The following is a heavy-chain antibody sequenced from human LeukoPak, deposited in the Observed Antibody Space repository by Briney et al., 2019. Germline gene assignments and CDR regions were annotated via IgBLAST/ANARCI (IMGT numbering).Heavy chain of an antibody. V-gene: IGHV1-2*02. CDR1: GYTFTGYF. J-gene: IGHJ4*02. Sequence: ASVKVSCKTSGYTFTGYFMHWVRQAPGQGLEWSGWINPDSGVTKYAQEFQGRVTMTRDTSISTAYMELSRLRSDDTAVYYCASRELGYWGQGTLVTVSS. CDR2: INPDSGVT. CDR3: ASRELGY. D-gene: IGHD1-26*01.